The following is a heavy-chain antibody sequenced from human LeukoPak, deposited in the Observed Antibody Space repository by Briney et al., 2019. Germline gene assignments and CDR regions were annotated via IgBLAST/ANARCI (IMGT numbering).Heavy chain of an antibody. V-gene: IGHV4-34*01. D-gene: IGHD6-25*01. CDR1: GGFFSGYY. J-gene: IGHJ4*02. CDR3: ARGGIAAHIQLDS. CDR2: INHSGST. Sequence: SEALSLTCAVYGGFFSGYYWSWIRQPPGKGLEGIGEINHSGSTNYNPSLTSRVNISVDTSNNQFSPKLSSVTGADTAVYYCARGGIAAHIQLDSWGQGTLVTVSS.